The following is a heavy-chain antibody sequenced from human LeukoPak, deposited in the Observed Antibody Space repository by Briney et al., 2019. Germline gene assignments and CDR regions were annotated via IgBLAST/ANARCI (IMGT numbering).Heavy chain of an antibody. D-gene: IGHD3-22*01. CDR2: IYSGGST. Sequence: PGGSLRLSCAASGFTVSSNYMSWVRQAPGKGLGWVSVIYSGGSTYYADSVKGRFTISRDNSKNTLYLQMNSLRAEDTAVYYCALTYYYDSSGYIFDYWGQGTLVTVSS. J-gene: IGHJ4*02. V-gene: IGHV3-53*01. CDR1: GFTVSSNY. CDR3: ALTYYYDSSGYIFDY.